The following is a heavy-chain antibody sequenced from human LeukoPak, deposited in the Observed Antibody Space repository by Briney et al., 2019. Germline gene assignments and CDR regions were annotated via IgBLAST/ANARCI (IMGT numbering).Heavy chain of an antibody. Sequence: GASVKVPCKASRHLYTQYYLHWSRQAPGRGLEWMGWIKPNSGGTNYAQKFQGRVTMTSDTSISTAYVELSRLRSHDTAVYYCALGSAMFTTYRGGKGFDSCGQGTLVTVSS. CDR1: RHLYTQYY. J-gene: IGHJ5*01. V-gene: IGHV1-2*02. D-gene: IGHD3-22*01. CDR2: IKPNSGGT. CDR3: ALGSAMFTTYRGGKGFDS.